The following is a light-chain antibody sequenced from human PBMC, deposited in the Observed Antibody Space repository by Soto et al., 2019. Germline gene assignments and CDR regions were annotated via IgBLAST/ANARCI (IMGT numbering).Light chain of an antibody. CDR1: QSNSSW. Sequence: DIQMTQSPSTLSASIGDRVTITCRASQSNSSWLAWYQQKPGKAPKLLIYMASNLQSGVPSRFSGSGSGTEFTLTISSLQPDDFATYYCQHYNDYSRIFGQGTKVEIK. CDR3: QHYNDYSRI. J-gene: IGKJ1*01. V-gene: IGKV1-5*03. CDR2: MAS.